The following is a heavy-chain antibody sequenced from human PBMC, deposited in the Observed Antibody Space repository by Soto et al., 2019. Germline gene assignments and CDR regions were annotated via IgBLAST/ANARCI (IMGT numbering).Heavy chain of an antibody. D-gene: IGHD1-7*01. CDR3: AAPGTLRWSNRFDP. CDR1: GGSFSGYY. V-gene: IGHV4-34*01. J-gene: IGHJ5*02. Sequence: QVQLQQWGAGLLKPSETLSLTCAVYGGSFSGYYWSWIRQPPGKGLEWIGEINHSGSTNYNPSLKSRVTISVDTSKNQFSLKPSSVTAADTAVDYGAAPGTLRWSNRFDPWGQGTLVTVSS. CDR2: INHSGST.